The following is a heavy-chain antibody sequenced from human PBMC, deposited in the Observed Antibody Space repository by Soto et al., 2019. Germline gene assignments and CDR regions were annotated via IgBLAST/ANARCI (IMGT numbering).Heavy chain of an antibody. V-gene: IGHV3-21*01. Sequence: GGSLRLSCAASGFTFRRFTMNWVRQAPGKGLEWVSTISSNSAYIYYTDALRGRFTISRDNAKNSLHLQMNSLRAEDTAVYYCTRDASRDSSARGWFDPWGPGTLVTVSS. D-gene: IGHD6-13*01. CDR1: GFTFRRFT. J-gene: IGHJ5*02. CDR3: TRDASRDSSARGWFDP. CDR2: ISSNSAYI.